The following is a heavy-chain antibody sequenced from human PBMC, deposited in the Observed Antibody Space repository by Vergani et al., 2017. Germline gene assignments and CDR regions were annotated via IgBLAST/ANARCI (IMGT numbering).Heavy chain of an antibody. Sequence: EVQLVESGGGLVQPGGSLRLSCAASGFTFSSYAMSWVRQAPGKGLEWVSAIGTAGDTYYPGSVKGRFTISRENAKNSLYLQMNSLRAGDTAVYYCARGRVAARPGKFEGWYFDLWGRGTLVTVSS. V-gene: IGHV3-13*01. CDR2: IGTAGDT. CDR1: GFTFSSYA. CDR3: ARGRVAARPGKFEGWYFDL. D-gene: IGHD6-6*01. J-gene: IGHJ2*01.